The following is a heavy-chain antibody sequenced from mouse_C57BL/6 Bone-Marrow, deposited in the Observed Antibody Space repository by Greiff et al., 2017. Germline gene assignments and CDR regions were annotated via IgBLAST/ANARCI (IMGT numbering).Heavy chain of an antibody. CDR2: IHPNSGST. CDR1: GYTFTSYW. J-gene: IGHJ2*01. V-gene: IGHV1-64*01. CDR3: SLYYWNSFDY. D-gene: IGHD2-1*01. Sequence: QVQLQQPGAELVKPGASVKLSCKASGYTFTSYWMHWVKQRPGQGLEWIGMIHPNSGSTNYNEKFKSKATLTVDKSSSTAYMQLSSLTSEDSAVYYCSLYYWNSFDYWGQGTTLTVSS.